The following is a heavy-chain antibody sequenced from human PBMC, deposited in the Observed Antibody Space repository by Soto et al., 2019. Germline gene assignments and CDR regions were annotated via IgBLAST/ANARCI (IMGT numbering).Heavy chain of an antibody. D-gene: IGHD2-15*01. Sequence: SVKVSCKASGGTFSSYAISWVRQAPGQGLEWMGGITPIFGTANYAQKFQGRVTITADESTSTAYMELSSLRSEDTAVYYCARSDCSGGSCYSFYYYGMDVWGQGTTVTVSS. V-gene: IGHV1-69*13. CDR2: ITPIFGTA. CDR1: GGTFSSYA. CDR3: ARSDCSGGSCYSFYYYGMDV. J-gene: IGHJ6*02.